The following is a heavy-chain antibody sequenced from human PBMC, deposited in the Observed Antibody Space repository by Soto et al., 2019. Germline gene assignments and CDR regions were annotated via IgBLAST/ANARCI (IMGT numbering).Heavy chain of an antibody. CDR2: MNPNTGYT. CDR3: ARGRGWRDF. V-gene: IGHV1-8*01. J-gene: IGHJ4*01. CDR1: GYSFTTYD. Sequence: GASVKVSCKASGYSFTTYDINWVRQAPGQGLEWMGWMNPNTGYTDYAQKFQGRVSMTRNTSISTAYMELSSLTSEDTAVYYCARGRGWRDFWVHGTLVTVSS. D-gene: IGHD6-19*01.